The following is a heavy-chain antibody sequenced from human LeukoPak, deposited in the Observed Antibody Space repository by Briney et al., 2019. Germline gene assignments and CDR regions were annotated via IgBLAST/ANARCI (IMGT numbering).Heavy chain of an antibody. CDR3: AKDLSGYCSSTSCSDAFDI. CDR2: ISGSGGGT. Sequence: GSLRLSCAASGFTFSSYAMSWVRQAPGKGLEWVSAISGSGGGTYYADSVKGRFTISRDNSKNTLYLQMNSLRAGDTAVYYCAKDLSGYCSSTSCSDAFDIWGQGTMVTVSS. J-gene: IGHJ3*02. D-gene: IGHD2-2*03. CDR1: GFTFSSYA. V-gene: IGHV3-23*01.